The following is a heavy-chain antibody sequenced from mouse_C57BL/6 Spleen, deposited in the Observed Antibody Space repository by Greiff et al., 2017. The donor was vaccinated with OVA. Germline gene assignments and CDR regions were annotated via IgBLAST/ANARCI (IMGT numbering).Heavy chain of an antibody. CDR1: GFTFTDYY. Sequence: EVMLVESGGGLVQPGGSLSLSCAASGFTFTDYYMSWVRQPPGKALEWLGFIRNKANGYTTEYSASVKGRFTISRDNSQSILDLQMNALRAEDSATYYCARTPYYGSSYGVFDVWGTGTTVTVSS. CDR3: ARTPYYGSSYGVFDV. D-gene: IGHD1-1*01. V-gene: IGHV7-3*01. J-gene: IGHJ1*03. CDR2: IRNKANGYTT.